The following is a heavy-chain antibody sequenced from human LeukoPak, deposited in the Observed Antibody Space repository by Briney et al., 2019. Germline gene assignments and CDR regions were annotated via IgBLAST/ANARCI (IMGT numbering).Heavy chain of an antibody. CDR3: ARGGAARLHFQN. CDR1: GGSISTYY. CDR2: TYHSGST. D-gene: IGHD6-6*01. Sequence: SETLSLTCTVSGGSISTYYWNWIRQPPGKGLEWIGYTYHSGSTNYNPSLQSRVTISVDTSKNQFSLNLNSVTAADTAVYYCARGGAARLHFQNWGQGTLVTVSS. J-gene: IGHJ1*01. V-gene: IGHV4-59*01.